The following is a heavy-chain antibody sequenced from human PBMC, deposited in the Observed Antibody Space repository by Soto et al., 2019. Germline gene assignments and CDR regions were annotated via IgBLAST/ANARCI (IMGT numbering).Heavy chain of an antibody. CDR3: ARVPRTSYMVRGVTPHYFDY. CDR1: GGSFSGYY. V-gene: IGHV4-34*01. Sequence: QVQLQQWGAGLLKPSETLSLTCAVYGGSFSGYYWSWIRQPPGKGLEWIGEINHSGSTNYNPSLKSRVTISVDTSKNQFSLKLSSVTAADTAVYYCARVPRTSYMVRGVTPHYFDYWGQGTLVTVSS. D-gene: IGHD3-10*01. CDR2: INHSGST. J-gene: IGHJ4*02.